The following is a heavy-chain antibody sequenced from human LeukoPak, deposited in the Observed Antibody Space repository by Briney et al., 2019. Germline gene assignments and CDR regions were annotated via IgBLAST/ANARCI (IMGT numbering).Heavy chain of an antibody. CDR1: GFTLGRYW. J-gene: IGHJ4*02. V-gene: IGHV3-74*01. Sequence: GSLRLSCAASGFTLGRYWMHWFRQAPGTGLVWVARSNSDGKITDYADSVRGRFTTSRDNAKNTVYLQMSSLRAEDTGVYYCARDHHDFWSGYPNYWGQGTLVIVSS. CDR3: ARDHHDFWSGYPNY. CDR2: SNSDGKIT. D-gene: IGHD3-3*01.